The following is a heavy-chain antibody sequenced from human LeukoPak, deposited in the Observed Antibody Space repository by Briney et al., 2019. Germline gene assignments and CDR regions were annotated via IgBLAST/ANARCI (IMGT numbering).Heavy chain of an antibody. D-gene: IGHD3-22*01. V-gene: IGHV3-48*01. CDR2: ISSSSSTI. Sequence: PGGSLRLSCAASGFTFSSYSINWVRQAPGKGLEWVSYISSSSSTIYYVESVKGRFTISRDNAKNALYLQMNSLRAEDTAVYYCARAGGGYGYFDYWGQGTLVTVSS. CDR3: ARAGGGYGYFDY. CDR1: GFTFSSYS. J-gene: IGHJ4*02.